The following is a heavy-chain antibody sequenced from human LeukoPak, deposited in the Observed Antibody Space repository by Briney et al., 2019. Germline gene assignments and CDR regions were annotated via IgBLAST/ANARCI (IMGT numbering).Heavy chain of an antibody. J-gene: IGHJ6*04. CDR2: INWNGGST. V-gene: IGHV3-20*04. CDR3: AELGITMIGGV. Sequence: GGSLRLSCAVSGFTFDDYGMNWVRQAPGKGLEWISFINWNGGSTGYADSVKGRFTIARDNAKNSLYLQMNSLRAEDTAVYYCAELGITMIGGVWGKGTTVTISS. D-gene: IGHD3-10*02. CDR1: GFTFDDYG.